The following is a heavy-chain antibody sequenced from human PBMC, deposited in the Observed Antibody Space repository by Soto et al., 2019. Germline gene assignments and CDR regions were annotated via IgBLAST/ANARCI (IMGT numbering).Heavy chain of an antibody. D-gene: IGHD2-15*01. CDR1: GGSFSGYY. CDR3: ARAEYDIVVVVAAPSTARWFDP. CDR2: INHSGST. V-gene: IGHV4-34*01. J-gene: IGHJ5*02. Sequence: SETLSLTCAVYGGSFSGYYWSWIRQPPGKGLEWIGEINHSGSTNYNPSLKSRVTISVDTSKNQFSLKLSSVTAADTAVYYCARAEYDIVVVVAAPSTARWFDPWGQGTLVTVSS.